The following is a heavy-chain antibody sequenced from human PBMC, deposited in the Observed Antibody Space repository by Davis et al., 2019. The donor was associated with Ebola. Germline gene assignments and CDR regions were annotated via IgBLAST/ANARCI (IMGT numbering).Heavy chain of an antibody. CDR1: GGSISSYY. CDR2: IYYSGST. J-gene: IGHJ4*02. D-gene: IGHD2-21*01. CDR3: ARGPHIVVVIAIPFDY. Sequence: SETLSLTCTVSGGSISSYYWSWIRQPPGKGLEWIGYIYYSGSTNYNPSLKSRVTISVDTSKNQFSLKLSSVTAADTAVYYCARGPHIVVVIAIPFDYWGQGTLVTVSS. V-gene: IGHV4-59*12.